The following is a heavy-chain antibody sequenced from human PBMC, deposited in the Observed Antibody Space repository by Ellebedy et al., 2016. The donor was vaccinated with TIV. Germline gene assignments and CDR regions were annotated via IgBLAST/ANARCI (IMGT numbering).Heavy chain of an antibody. Sequence: AASVKVSCKASGYTFTTYAIHWVRQAPGQGLEWMGWINGGNGNTKYSQKFQGRVTITRDTSASTAYMELSSLRSEETAVYYCASARNYYDSSGYYQKSYGMDVWGQGTTVTVSS. J-gene: IGHJ6*02. V-gene: IGHV1-3*01. D-gene: IGHD3-22*01. CDR1: GYTFTTYA. CDR2: INGGNGNT. CDR3: ASARNYYDSSGYYQKSYGMDV.